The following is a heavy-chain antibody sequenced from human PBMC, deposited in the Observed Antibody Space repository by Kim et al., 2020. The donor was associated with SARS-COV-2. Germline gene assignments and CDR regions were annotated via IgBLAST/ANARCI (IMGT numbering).Heavy chain of an antibody. D-gene: IGHD3-16*01. CDR2: ITVYNGNT. CDR3: AKENSLAYYGMDV. J-gene: IGHJ6*02. CDR1: GNRFTSYS. Sequence: ASVKVSCKASGNRFTSYSITWVRQAPGQGLEWLGQITVYNGNTNYAHSVQGRLTLTTDAPTSFAYMELRNQRLEDTASYYCAKENSLAYYGMDVWGQGTTVTVSS. V-gene: IGHV1-18*04.